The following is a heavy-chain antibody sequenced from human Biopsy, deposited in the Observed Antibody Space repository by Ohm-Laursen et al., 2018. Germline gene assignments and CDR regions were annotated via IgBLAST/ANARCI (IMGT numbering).Heavy chain of an antibody. V-gene: IGHV4-59*08. Sequence: TLSLTCSVSGGSIISYYWTWIRQPPGKGLEWIGSVYHSGTTYYSPSLKSRVTISVDASKNQLSLKVTSVTAADTAAYYCARHDGNGPFALDSWGQGTLVTVSS. J-gene: IGHJ4*02. CDR2: VYHSGTT. CDR3: ARHDGNGPFALDS. CDR1: GGSIISYY. D-gene: IGHD5-24*01.